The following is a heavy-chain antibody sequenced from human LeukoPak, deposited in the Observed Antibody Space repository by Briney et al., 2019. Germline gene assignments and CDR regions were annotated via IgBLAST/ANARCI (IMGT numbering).Heavy chain of an antibody. D-gene: IGHD1-14*01. V-gene: IGHV3-15*01. CDR1: GFTFSNAW. Sequence: GGSLRLSCAASGFTFSNAWMSWVRQAPGKGLEWVGRIKRKAAGGTTDYAAPVQGRFTISRDDSENTLYLQMNSLKTEDAAVYYCAKGHHHMDVGGQGTTVTVSS. J-gene: IGHJ6*02. CDR3: AKGHHHMDV. CDR2: IKRKAAGGTT.